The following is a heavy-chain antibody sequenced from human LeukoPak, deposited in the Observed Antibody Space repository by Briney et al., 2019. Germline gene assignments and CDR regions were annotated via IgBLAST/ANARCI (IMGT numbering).Heavy chain of an antibody. Sequence: SETLSLTCSVSGQTIRSGYYWGWIRQPPGKGLEWIGIMYYSGNIYYNPSLKSRVTISINTSKNQFSLELSSATAADTALYYCARVNSNGWYGDYWGQGTLVTVSS. V-gene: IGHV4-38-2*02. CDR1: GQTIRSGYY. CDR2: MYYSGNI. CDR3: ARVNSNGWYGDY. J-gene: IGHJ4*02. D-gene: IGHD6-19*01.